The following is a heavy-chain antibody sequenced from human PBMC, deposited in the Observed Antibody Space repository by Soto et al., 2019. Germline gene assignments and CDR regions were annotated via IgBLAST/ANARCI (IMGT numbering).Heavy chain of an antibody. V-gene: IGHV3-23*01. Sequence: EVQLLESGGGLVLPGGSLRLSCAASGFTFSSYAMSWVRQAPGKGLEWVSAISGSGGSTYYADSVKGRFTISRDNSKNTLYLQMNSLRAEDTAVYYCALNPLDIVVPSFSEYWGQGTLVTVSS. CDR1: GFTFSSYA. D-gene: IGHD2-2*03. CDR3: ALNPLDIVVPSFSEY. J-gene: IGHJ4*02. CDR2: ISGSGGST.